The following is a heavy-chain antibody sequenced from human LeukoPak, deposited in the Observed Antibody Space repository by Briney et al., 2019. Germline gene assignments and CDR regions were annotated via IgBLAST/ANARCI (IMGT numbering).Heavy chain of an antibody. V-gene: IGHV3-7*03. CDR1: GFTLRMYW. D-gene: IGHD3-22*01. CDR3: ARDHNRRYDPSWFDP. Sequence: GGSLRLSCAASGFTLRMYWMMWVRQARGKGLEWVANIKQEGSEKDCGDCVKGLFTISRHNAKNSLYLQMNSLRAEDTALYHCARDHNRRYDPSWFDPWGQGTLVTVSS. J-gene: IGHJ5*02. CDR2: IKQEGSEK.